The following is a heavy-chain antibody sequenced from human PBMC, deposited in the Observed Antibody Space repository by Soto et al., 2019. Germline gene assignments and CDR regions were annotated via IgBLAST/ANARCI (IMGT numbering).Heavy chain of an antibody. J-gene: IGHJ5*02. CDR2: IYYSGST. Sequence: SETLSLTCTVSGDSISEYYWSWIRQPPGKGLEWIGYIYYSGSTNSNNPSLKSRVAISVDTSKNEFSLKLSSVTAADTSVYYCARHSSGTSFDPWGQGTLVTVS. CDR1: GDSISEYY. D-gene: IGHD3-10*01. V-gene: IGHV4-59*08. CDR3: ARHSSGTSFDP.